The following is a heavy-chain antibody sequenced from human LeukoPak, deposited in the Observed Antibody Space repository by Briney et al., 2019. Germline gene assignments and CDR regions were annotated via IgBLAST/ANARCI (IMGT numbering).Heavy chain of an antibody. D-gene: IGHD6-19*01. CDR1: GGSISSGSHY. Sequence: SETLSLTCTVSGGSISSGSHYWNWIRQPAGKGLEWIGRIYPSGSTNYNPSLKSRVTISVDTSKNQFSLKLSSVTAADTAGYYCARDGSGWRLTTNWFDPWGQGSLATVSS. CDR3: ARDGSGWRLTTNWFDP. V-gene: IGHV4-61*02. J-gene: IGHJ5*02. CDR2: IYPSGST.